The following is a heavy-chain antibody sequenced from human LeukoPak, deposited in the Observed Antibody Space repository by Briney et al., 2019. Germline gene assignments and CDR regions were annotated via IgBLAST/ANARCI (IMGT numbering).Heavy chain of an antibody. CDR1: GYTFTGYY. V-gene: IGHV1-2*02. Sequence: WASVKVSCKASGYTFTGYYMHWVRQASGQGLEWMGWINPNSGGTNYAQKFQGRVTMTRDTSISTAYMELSRLRSDDTAVYYCARDKGSTAYYFDYWGQGTLVTVSS. D-gene: IGHD1-26*01. CDR3: ARDKGSTAYYFDY. J-gene: IGHJ4*02. CDR2: INPNSGGT.